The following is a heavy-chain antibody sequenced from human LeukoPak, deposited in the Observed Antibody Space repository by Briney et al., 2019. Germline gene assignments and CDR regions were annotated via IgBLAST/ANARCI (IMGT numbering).Heavy chain of an antibody. CDR2: FDPEDGET. D-gene: IGHD6-6*01. CDR3: ATGAAARRARWVRDYYYYMDV. CDR1: GYTLTELS. V-gene: IGHV1-24*01. Sequence: ASVKVSCKVSGYTLTELSMHWVRQAPGKGLEWMGGFDPEDGETIYAQKFQGRVTMTEDASTDTAYMELSSLRSEDTAVYYCATGAAARRARWVRDYYYYMDVWGKGTTVTVSS. J-gene: IGHJ6*03.